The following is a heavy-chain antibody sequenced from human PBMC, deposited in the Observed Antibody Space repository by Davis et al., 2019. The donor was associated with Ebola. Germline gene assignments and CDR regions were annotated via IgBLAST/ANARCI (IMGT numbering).Heavy chain of an antibody. CDR2: INTNTGNP. D-gene: IGHD6-19*01. Sequence: AASVKVSCKASGYTFTSYAMNWVRQAPGQGLEWMGWINTNTGNPTYAQGFTGRFVISLDTSVSTAYLQISSLKAEDTAVYYCARIKEDSSGWLLPLGYWGQGTLVTVSS. V-gene: IGHV7-4-1*02. CDR1: GYTFTSYA. J-gene: IGHJ4*02. CDR3: ARIKEDSSGWLLPLGY.